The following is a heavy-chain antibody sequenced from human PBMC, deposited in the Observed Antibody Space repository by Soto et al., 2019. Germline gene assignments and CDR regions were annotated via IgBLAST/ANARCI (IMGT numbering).Heavy chain of an antibody. V-gene: IGHV1-3*01. CDR3: ARAVSSSWYAEFDY. J-gene: IGHJ4*02. D-gene: IGHD6-13*01. CDR1: GYTFTSYA. CDR2: INAGNGNT. Sequence: GASVKVCCKASGYTFTSYAMQWVRQAPGQRLEWMGWINAGNGNTKYSQKFQGRVTITRDTSASTAYMELSSLRSEDTAVYYCARAVSSSWYAEFDYWGQGTLVTVSS.